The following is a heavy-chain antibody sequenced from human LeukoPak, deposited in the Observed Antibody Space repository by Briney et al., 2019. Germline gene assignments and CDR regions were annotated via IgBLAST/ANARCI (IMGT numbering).Heavy chain of an antibody. CDR1: GFTLTNAG. V-gene: IGHV3-30*01. CDR2: ISHDGTNK. Sequence: GGSLRLSCAASGFTLTNAGIHWVRLAAGKGLEWVSFISHDGTNKYYSDSVDGRFTVSRLNSQNTVFLQMTDLRPDDTATYYCASEDVDTGDFWGQGTLVTVSS. CDR3: ASEDVDTGDF. D-gene: IGHD5-18*01. J-gene: IGHJ4*02.